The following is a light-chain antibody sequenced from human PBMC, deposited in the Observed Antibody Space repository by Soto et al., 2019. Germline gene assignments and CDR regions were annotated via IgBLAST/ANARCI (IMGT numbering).Light chain of an antibody. V-gene: IGLV2-8*01. CDR1: SSDVGGYNY. Sequence: QSALTQPPSASGSPGQSVTISCTGTSSDVGGYNYVSWYQQHPGKAPKLMIYEVSKRPSGVPDRFSGSKSGNTASLTVSGLQAEDEADYYCNSYAGSNNFLFGTGTKLTV. J-gene: IGLJ1*01. CDR3: NSYAGSNNFL. CDR2: EVS.